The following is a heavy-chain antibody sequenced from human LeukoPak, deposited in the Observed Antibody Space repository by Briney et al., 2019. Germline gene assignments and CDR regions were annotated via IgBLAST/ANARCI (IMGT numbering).Heavy chain of an antibody. CDR3: ARVGYTYGVYYFDY. V-gene: IGHV4-30-2*01. D-gene: IGHD2-8*01. CDR1: GGSISSGDYS. J-gene: IGHJ4*02. CDR2: IYPSGNT. Sequence: SETLSLTCAVSGGSISSGDYSWNWLRQPPGKGLEWIGNIYPSGNTYYNPSLKSRVTISVDKSKNQFSLKLPSVTAADTAIYYCARVGYTYGVYYFDYWGQGTLVTVSS.